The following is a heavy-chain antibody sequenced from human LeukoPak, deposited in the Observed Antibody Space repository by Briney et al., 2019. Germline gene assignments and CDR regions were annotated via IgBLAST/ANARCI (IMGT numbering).Heavy chain of an antibody. V-gene: IGHV4-39*01. Sequence: SETLSLTCTVSGGSISSSSYYWGWIRQPPGKGLEWIGSIYYSGSIYYNPSLKSRVTISVDTSKNQFSLKLSSVTAADTAVYYCARLGDYYYVWGQGTLVTVSS. D-gene: IGHD3-22*01. CDR1: GGSISSSSYY. J-gene: IGHJ4*02. CDR3: ARLGDYYYV. CDR2: IYYSGSI.